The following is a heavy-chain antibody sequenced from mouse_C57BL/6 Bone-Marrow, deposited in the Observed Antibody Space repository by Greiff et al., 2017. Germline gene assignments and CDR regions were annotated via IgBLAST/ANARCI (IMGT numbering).Heavy chain of an antibody. V-gene: IGHV1-52*01. CDR3: ARLIYYYCSSYGDY. Sequence: QVQLQQPGAELVRPGSSVKLSCKASGYTFTSYWMHWVKQRPIQGLEWIGNIDPSDSETHYNQKFKDKATLTVDKYSSTAYMQLSSLTSANSAVYYGARLIYYYCSSYGDYWGQGTTLTVSS. J-gene: IGHJ2*01. CDR2: IDPSDSET. D-gene: IGHD1-1*01. CDR1: GYTFTSYW.